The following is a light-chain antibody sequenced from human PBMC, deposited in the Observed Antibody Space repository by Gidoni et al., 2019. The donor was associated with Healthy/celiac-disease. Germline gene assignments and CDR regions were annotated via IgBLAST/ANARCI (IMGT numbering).Light chain of an antibody. Sequence: DIQMTQSPSSLSASVGDRVTITCQASQDISNYLNWYQQKPGKAPKLLIYDASNLETGVPARCSGSGSGTDFTFTISRLQPEDIATYYCQQYDNLYTFGQGTKLEIK. CDR3: QQYDNLYT. CDR2: DAS. J-gene: IGKJ2*01. CDR1: QDISNY. V-gene: IGKV1-33*01.